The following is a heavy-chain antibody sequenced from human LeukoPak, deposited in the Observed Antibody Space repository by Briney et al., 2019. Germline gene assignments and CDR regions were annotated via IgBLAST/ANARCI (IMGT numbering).Heavy chain of an antibody. V-gene: IGHV4-61*02. J-gene: IGHJ4*02. CDR1: GGSISSGSYY. CDR2: IYTSGST. D-gene: IGHD3-22*01. CDR3: ARDRGYYDSSGYYAYYFDY. Sequence: PSETLSLTCTVSGGSISSGSYYWSWIRQPAGKGLEWIGRIYTSGSTNYKPSLQSRVTISVDTSKNQFSLKLSSVTAADTAVYYFARDRGYYDSSGYYAYYFDYWGQGTLVTVSS.